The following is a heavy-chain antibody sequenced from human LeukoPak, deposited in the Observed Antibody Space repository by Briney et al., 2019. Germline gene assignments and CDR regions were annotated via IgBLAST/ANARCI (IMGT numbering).Heavy chain of an antibody. CDR2: IYYSGST. CDR1: GGSISSYY. V-gene: IGHV4-59*01. CDR3: ARAGPYYYYGMDV. Sequence: SETLSLTCTVSGGSISSYYWSWIRQPPGKGLEWIGYIYYSGSTNYNPSLESRVTISVDTSKNQFSLKLSSVTAADTAVYYCARAGPYYYYGMDVWGQGTTVTVSS. J-gene: IGHJ6*02.